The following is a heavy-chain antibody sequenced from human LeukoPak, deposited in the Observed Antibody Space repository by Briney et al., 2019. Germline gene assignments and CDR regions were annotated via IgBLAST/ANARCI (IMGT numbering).Heavy chain of an antibody. V-gene: IGHV3-30*18. J-gene: IGHJ6*02. D-gene: IGHD3-10*01. CDR1: GFTFSSYG. Sequence: PGRSLRLSCAASGFTFSSYGMHWVRQAPGKGLEWVAVISYDGSNKYYADSVKGRFTSSRDNSKNTLYLQMNSLRAEDTAVYYCAKEGITMVRGVPYYYGMDVWGQGTTVTVSS. CDR3: AKEGITMVRGVPYYYGMDV. CDR2: ISYDGSNK.